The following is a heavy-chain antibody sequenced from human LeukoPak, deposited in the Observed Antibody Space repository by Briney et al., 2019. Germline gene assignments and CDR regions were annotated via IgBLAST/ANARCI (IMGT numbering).Heavy chain of an antibody. D-gene: IGHD3-22*01. V-gene: IGHV4-34*01. J-gene: IGHJ4*02. CDR3: ARGYYDNSPTAYYFDY. Sequence: PSETLSLTCAVYGGSFSGYYWSWIRQPPGKGLEWIGDIYHSGSTNYNPSLKSRVTISVDKSKNQFSLKLSSVTAADTAVYYCARGYYDNSPTAYYFDYWGQGTLVTVSS. CDR2: IYHSGST. CDR1: GGSFSGYY.